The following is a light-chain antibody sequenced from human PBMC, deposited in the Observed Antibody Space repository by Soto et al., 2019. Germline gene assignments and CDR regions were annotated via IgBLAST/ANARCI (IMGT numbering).Light chain of an antibody. J-gene: IGKJ1*01. CDR3: QQYGSSGT. Sequence: EIVLPQSPGTLSLSPGASAPLSGRASQSVSHNYLAWYQQKPGQAPRLLIYGASNRATGIPDRFSGSGSGTDFTLTISRLEPEDFAVYYCQQYGSSGTVGQGTKVDIK. CDR2: GAS. CDR1: QSVSHNY. V-gene: IGKV3-20*01.